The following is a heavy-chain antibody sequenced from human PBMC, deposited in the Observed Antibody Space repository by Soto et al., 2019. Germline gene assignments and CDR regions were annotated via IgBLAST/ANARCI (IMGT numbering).Heavy chain of an antibody. CDR1: GGSFGNYV. D-gene: IGHD2-21*01. J-gene: IGHJ6*02. CDR2: IVPLLGTA. CDR3: GREVARRDAYYGIDV. Sequence: QVQLVQSGAEVKKPGSSVKLSCKASGGSFGNYVITWVRQAPGQGREWMGGIVPLLGTANYQQKYRDRVILSADKSTSTAYMELSSLRSEDTAVYYCGREVARRDAYYGIDVWGQGTTVTVSS. V-gene: IGHV1-69*06.